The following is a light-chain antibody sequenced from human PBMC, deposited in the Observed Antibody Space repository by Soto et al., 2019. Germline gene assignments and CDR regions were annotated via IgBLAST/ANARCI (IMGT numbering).Light chain of an antibody. Sequence: DIQMTQSPSSLSASVGDRVTITCRASQNINRFVNWYLQKPGKAPELLIYAASSLQSGVPSRFSGSGSGTDFTLTFSSLQPEDFATYYCQQTYITPWTFGQGTKVEIK. CDR2: AAS. J-gene: IGKJ1*01. CDR1: QNINRF. CDR3: QQTYITPWT. V-gene: IGKV1-39*01.